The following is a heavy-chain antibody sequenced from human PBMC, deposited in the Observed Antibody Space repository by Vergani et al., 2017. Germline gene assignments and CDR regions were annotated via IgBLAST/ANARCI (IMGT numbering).Heavy chain of an antibody. D-gene: IGHD1-26*01. CDR1: GGSFSGYY. J-gene: IGHJ3*02. CDR3: ARGRGGSYPWDYAFDI. CDR2: INHSGST. Sequence: QVQLQQWGAGLLKPSETLSLTCAVYGGSFSGYYWSWIRQPPGKGLEWIGEINHSGSTNYNPSLKSRVTISVDTSKNQFSLKLSSVTAADTAVYYCARGRGGSYPWDYAFDIWGQGTMVTVSS. V-gene: IGHV4-34*01.